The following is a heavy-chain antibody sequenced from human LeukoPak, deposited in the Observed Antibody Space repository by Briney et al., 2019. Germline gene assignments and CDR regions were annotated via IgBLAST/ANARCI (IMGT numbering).Heavy chain of an antibody. CDR1: GGSISSYY. Sequence: KPSETLSLTCTVSGGSISSYYWSWIRQPPGKGLEWIGYIYYSGSTNYNPSLKSRVTISVDTSKNQFSLKLSSVTAADTAVYYCARGPAGELNFDYWGQGTLVTVSS. J-gene: IGHJ4*02. V-gene: IGHV4-59*01. D-gene: IGHD1-26*01. CDR3: ARGPAGELNFDY. CDR2: IYYSGST.